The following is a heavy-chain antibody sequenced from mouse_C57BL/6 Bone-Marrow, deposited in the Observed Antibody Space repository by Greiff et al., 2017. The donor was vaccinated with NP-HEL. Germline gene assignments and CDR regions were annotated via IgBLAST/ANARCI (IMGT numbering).Heavy chain of an antibody. CDR3: SYGYDPLYYAMDY. Sequence: EVQRVESGGDLVKPGGSLKLSCAASGFTFSSYGMSWVRQTPDKRLEWVATISSGGSYTYYPDSVKGRFTISRDNAKNTQYLQMSSLKSEDTAMYYCSYGYDPLYYAMDYWGQGTSVTVSS. V-gene: IGHV5-6*01. D-gene: IGHD2-2*01. CDR2: ISSGGSYT. CDR1: GFTFSSYG. J-gene: IGHJ4*01.